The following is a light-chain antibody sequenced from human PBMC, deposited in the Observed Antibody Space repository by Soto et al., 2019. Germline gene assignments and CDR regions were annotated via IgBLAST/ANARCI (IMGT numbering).Light chain of an antibody. Sequence: QSALTQPRSVSGSPGQSVTISCTGTSSDVGNYIFVSWYRQHPGKAPKLMIYDINNRPSGVSNRFSGSKSGNTASLTISGLQAEDEADYYCVSYTTSASYVCGTGTKVTVL. V-gene: IGLV2-14*01. CDR1: SSDVGNYIF. CDR3: VSYTTSASYV. CDR2: DIN. J-gene: IGLJ1*01.